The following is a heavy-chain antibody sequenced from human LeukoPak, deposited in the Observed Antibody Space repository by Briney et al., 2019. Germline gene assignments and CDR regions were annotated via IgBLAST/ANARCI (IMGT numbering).Heavy chain of an antibody. D-gene: IGHD3-3*01. CDR1: GYSIGSGYY. Sequence: SETLSLTCTVSGYSIGSGYYWGWIRQPPGKGLEWMGSIYHSGSTYYNPSLKSRVTISVDTSKNQFSLKLSSVTAADTAVYYCARKTIFGVVIAPSFDYWGQGTLVTVSS. CDR2: IYHSGST. V-gene: IGHV4-38-2*02. J-gene: IGHJ4*02. CDR3: ARKTIFGVVIAPSFDY.